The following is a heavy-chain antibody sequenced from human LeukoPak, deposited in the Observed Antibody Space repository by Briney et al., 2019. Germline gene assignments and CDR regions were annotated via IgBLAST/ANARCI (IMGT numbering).Heavy chain of an antibody. CDR1: GGTFSSYA. J-gene: IGHJ4*02. CDR3: ARGRYEPAYCSSTSCPPDY. CDR2: IIPIFGTA. D-gene: IGHD2-2*01. V-gene: IGHV1-69*13. Sequence: SVKVSCKASGGTFSSYAISWVRQAPGQGLEWMGGIIPIFGTANYAQKFQGRVTITADESTSTAYMELSSLRSEDTAVYYCARGRYEPAYCSSTSCPPDYWGQGTLVTVSS.